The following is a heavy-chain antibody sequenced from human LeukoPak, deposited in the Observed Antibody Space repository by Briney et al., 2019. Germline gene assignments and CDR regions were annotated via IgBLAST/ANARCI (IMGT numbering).Heavy chain of an antibody. Sequence: GGSLRLSCAASGFTFGSYWMSWVRQAPGKGLEWVANIKQDGSEKYYVDSVKGRFTISRDNAKNSLYLQMNSLRAEDTAVYYCARAHTPYSSGWYRYWGQGTLVTVSS. CDR2: IKQDGSEK. J-gene: IGHJ4*02. D-gene: IGHD6-19*01. CDR3: ARAHTPYSSGWYRY. V-gene: IGHV3-7*01. CDR1: GFTFGSYW.